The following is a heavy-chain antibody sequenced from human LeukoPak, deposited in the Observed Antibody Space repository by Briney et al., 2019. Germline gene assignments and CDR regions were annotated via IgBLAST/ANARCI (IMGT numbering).Heavy chain of an antibody. CDR1: GGSFSGYY. CDR2: XNHSGST. D-gene: IGHD3-16*02. V-gene: IGHV4-34*01. Sequence: PSETLSLTCAVYGGSFSGYYWSWIRQPPGKGLEXXXXXNHSGSTNYNPSLKSRVTISVDTSKNQFSLKLSSVTAADTAVYYCARGGNDYVWGSYRPDDAFDIWGQGTVVTVSS. J-gene: IGHJ3*02. CDR3: ARGGNDYVWGSYRPDDAFDI.